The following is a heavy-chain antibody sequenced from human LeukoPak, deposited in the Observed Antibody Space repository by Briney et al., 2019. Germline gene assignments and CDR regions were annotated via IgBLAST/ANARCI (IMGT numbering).Heavy chain of an antibody. D-gene: IGHD5-24*01. V-gene: IGHV3-53*01. CDR1: GFTVSSNY. Sequence: GGSLRLSCAASGFTVSSNYMSWVRQAPGKGLEWVSVIYSGGSTYYADSVKGRFTISRDNSKNTLYLQMNSLRVEDTAVYYCARGFDGYDAFDIWGQGTMVTVSS. CDR3: ARGFDGYDAFDI. J-gene: IGHJ3*02. CDR2: IYSGGST.